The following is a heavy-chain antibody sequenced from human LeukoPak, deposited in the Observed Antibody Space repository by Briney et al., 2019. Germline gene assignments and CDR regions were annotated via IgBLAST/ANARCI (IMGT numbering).Heavy chain of an antibody. V-gene: IGHV4-31*03. Sequence: TSQTLSLTCTVSGVSSIGSGGYYWTCIRQHPEKGLEWIGYFYHRASYNPSLKSRVTISVDTSKNQFSLSLASVTAADTAVYYCVREGEYGEDYYWGQGAQVIVST. J-gene: IGHJ4*02. CDR2: FYHRA. CDR3: VREGEYGEDYY. D-gene: IGHD4-17*01. CDR1: GVSSIGSGGYY.